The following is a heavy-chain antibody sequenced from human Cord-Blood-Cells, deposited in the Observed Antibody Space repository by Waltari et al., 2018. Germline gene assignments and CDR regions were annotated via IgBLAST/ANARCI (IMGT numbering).Heavy chain of an antibody. V-gene: IGHV1-58*01. Sequence: QMQLVQSGPEVKKPGTSVKVSCKASGFTFTSSAVQWVRQARGQRLEWIGWIVVGSGNTNYAQKFQERVTITRDMSTSTAYMELSSLRSEDTAVYYCAVESDDILTGYYDYWGQGTLVTVSS. CDR2: IVVGSGNT. D-gene: IGHD3-9*01. J-gene: IGHJ4*02. CDR1: GFTFTSSA. CDR3: AVESDDILTGYYDY.